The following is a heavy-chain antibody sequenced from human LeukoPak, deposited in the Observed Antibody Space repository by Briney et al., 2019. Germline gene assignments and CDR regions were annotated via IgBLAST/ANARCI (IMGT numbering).Heavy chain of an antibody. Sequence: SVKDSCKASGFTVTSSAMQWVRQARGQRLEWIGWIVVGSGNTNYAQKFQERVTITRDMSTSTAYMELSSLRSEDTAVYYRAAGLNYYGSGSYPYWGQGTLVTVSS. D-gene: IGHD3-10*01. CDR1: GFTVTSSA. CDR2: IVVGSGNT. CDR3: AAGLNYYGSGSYPY. V-gene: IGHV1-58*02. J-gene: IGHJ4*02.